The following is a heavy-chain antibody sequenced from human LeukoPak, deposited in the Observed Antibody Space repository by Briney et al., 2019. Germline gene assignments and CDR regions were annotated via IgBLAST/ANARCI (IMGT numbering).Heavy chain of an antibody. CDR3: ARDQTGDFYFDY. Sequence: PSETLSLTCTVSGYSISSGYYWGWIRQPPGKGLEWIGSIYHSGSTYYNPSLKSRVTISVDTSKNQFSLKLSSVTAADTAVYYCARDQTGDFYFDYRGQGTLVTVSS. J-gene: IGHJ4*02. CDR1: GYSISSGYY. CDR2: IYHSGST. V-gene: IGHV4-38-2*02. D-gene: IGHD7-27*01.